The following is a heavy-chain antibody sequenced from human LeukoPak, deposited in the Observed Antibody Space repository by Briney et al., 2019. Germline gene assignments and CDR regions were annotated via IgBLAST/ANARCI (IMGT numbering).Heavy chain of an antibody. V-gene: IGHV3-11*01. CDR2: ISSNGNTR. D-gene: IGHD5-24*01. J-gene: IGHJ2*01. CDR1: GFTFNYYN. Sequence: GGSLRLSCEASGFTFNYYNMNWVRQAPGTGLQWLAYISSNGNTRFYADSVRGRFTISRDNAKNSLYLQMNSLRDEDTAVYYCARLPPGRWLRYWYFDLWGRGTLVTVSS. CDR3: ARLPPGRWLRYWYFDL.